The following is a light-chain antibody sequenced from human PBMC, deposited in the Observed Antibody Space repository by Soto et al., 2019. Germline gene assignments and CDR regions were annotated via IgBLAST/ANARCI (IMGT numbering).Light chain of an antibody. J-gene: IGKJ1*01. V-gene: IGKV3-20*01. CDR3: QQYGSSPWT. CDR1: QSVSNRY. Sequence: EIVLTQSPGTLSLSPGERATLSCRASQSVSNRYLAWYQQKPGQAPRLLIYETSSRATGIPDRFGGGGSGTDFTLTISRLEPEDFAVYYCQQYGSSPWTFGQGTKVEIK. CDR2: ETS.